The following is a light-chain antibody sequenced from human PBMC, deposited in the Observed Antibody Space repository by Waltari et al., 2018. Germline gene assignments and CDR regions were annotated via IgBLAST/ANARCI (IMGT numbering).Light chain of an antibody. CDR3: VAWDDSLSGRV. V-gene: IGLV1-47*01. J-gene: IGLJ3*02. CDR1: SSNIGTNY. Sequence: QSVLTQPPSASGTPGPRVTISCSGSSSNIGTNYVSWYQQLPGTAPKLFIYRNNQRPAEFPDRFSGSKSGTSASLAISGLRSEDEADYYCVAWDDSLSGRVFGGGTKVTVL. CDR2: RNN.